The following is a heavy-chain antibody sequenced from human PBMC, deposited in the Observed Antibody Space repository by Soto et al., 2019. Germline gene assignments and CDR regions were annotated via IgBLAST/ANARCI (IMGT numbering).Heavy chain of an antibody. Sequence: ETLSLTCTVSGGSISSYYWSWIRQPAGKGLEWIGRIYTSGSTNYNPSLESRVTMSVDTSKNQFSLKLSSVTAADTAVYYCAREDLSLRGIPAPVWFYYFDYWGQGTLVTVSS. CDR1: GGSISSYY. D-gene: IGHD6-13*01. J-gene: IGHJ4*02. CDR3: AREDLSLRGIPAPVWFYYFDY. V-gene: IGHV4-4*07. CDR2: IYTSGST.